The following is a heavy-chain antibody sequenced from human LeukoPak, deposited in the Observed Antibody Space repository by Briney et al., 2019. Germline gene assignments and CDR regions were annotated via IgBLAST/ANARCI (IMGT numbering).Heavy chain of an antibody. CDR1: GYTFTGYY. Sequence: ASVKVSCKASGYTFTGYYMHWVRQAPGQGLEWMGWINPNSGGTNYAQKFQGWVTMTRDTSISTAYMELSRLRSDDTAVYYCARVGLLSGSYFSQGPNDAFDIWGQGTMVTVSS. V-gene: IGHV1-2*04. J-gene: IGHJ3*02. CDR2: INPNSGGT. CDR3: ARVGLLSGSYFSQGPNDAFDI. D-gene: IGHD1-26*01.